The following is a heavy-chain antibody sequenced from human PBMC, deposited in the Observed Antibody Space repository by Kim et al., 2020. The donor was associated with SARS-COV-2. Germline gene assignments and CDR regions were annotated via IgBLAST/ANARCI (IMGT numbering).Heavy chain of an antibody. CDR3: ARNPEGRRKYYFDY. J-gene: IGHJ4*02. CDR1: GFTFSSYG. Sequence: GGSLRLSCAASGFTFSSYGMHWVRQAPGKGLEWVAVISYDGSNKYYADSVKGRFTISRDNSKNTLYLQMNSLRAEDTAVYYCARNPEGRRKYYFDYWGQGTLVTVSS. CDR2: ISYDGSNK. V-gene: IGHV3-33*05.